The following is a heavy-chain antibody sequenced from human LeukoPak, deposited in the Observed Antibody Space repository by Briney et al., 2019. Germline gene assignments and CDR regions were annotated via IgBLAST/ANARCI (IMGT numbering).Heavy chain of an antibody. J-gene: IGHJ4*02. D-gene: IGHD2-15*01. CDR2: IYTSGST. CDR1: GGSISSYY. V-gene: IGHV4-4*07. CDR3: ARSGCSGGSCRRTLTFDY. Sequence: SETLSLTCTVSGGSISSYYWSWIRQPAGKGLEWIGRIYTSGSTNYNPSLKSRVTMSVDTSTNQFSLKLSSVTAADTAVYYCARSGCSGGSCRRTLTFDYWGQGTLVTVSS.